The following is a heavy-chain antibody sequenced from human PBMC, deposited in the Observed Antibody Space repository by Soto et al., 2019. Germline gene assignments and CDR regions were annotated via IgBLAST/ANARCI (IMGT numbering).Heavy chain of an antibody. CDR2: INAGNGNT. CDR3: ARGGEGAAAGFDY. J-gene: IGHJ4*02. V-gene: IGHV1-3*01. D-gene: IGHD6-13*01. Sequence: QVQLVQSGAEVKKPGASVKVSCKASGYTFTSYAMHWVRQAPGQRLEWMGWINAGNGNTKYSQKFQGRVTITRDTSASTAYMELSSLRSEDTAVYYCARGGEGAAAGFDYWGQGTLVTVSS. CDR1: GYTFTSYA.